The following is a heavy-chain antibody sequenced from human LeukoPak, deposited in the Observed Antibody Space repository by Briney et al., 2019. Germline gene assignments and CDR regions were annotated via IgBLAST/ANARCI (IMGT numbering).Heavy chain of an antibody. CDR2: VSSSSNYI. Sequence: PGGSLRLSCAASGFTFSNYNMNWVRQAPGKGLEWVSFVSSSSNYIYYADSVKGRFTISRGNAKNSLYLQMNSLRAEDTAVYYCARDRMHYYDSSGYLDYWGQGTLVTVSS. CDR3: ARDRMHYYDSSGYLDY. CDR1: GFTFSNYN. D-gene: IGHD3-22*01. J-gene: IGHJ4*02. V-gene: IGHV3-21*01.